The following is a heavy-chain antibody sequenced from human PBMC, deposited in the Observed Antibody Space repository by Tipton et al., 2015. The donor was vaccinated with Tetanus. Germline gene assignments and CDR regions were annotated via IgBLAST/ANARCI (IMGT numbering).Heavy chain of an antibody. CDR3: ARHSSWFDP. J-gene: IGHJ5*02. Sequence: TLSLTCTVSGGAITSSTYYRGWIRQPPGKGLEWIGTFYSGGSIFYNPSFKSRATISVDTPKNQISLRLTSVASADTAVYYCARHSSWFDPWGQGPLVSVAS. CDR2: FYSGGSI. V-gene: IGHV4-39*01. CDR1: GGAITSSTYY.